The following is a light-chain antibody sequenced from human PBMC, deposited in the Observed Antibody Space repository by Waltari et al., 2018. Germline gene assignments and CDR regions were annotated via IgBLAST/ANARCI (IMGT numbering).Light chain of an antibody. J-gene: IGLJ2*01. CDR2: EVT. V-gene: IGLV2-8*01. CDR1: SSDLRTYIP. CDR3: SSSAGGNSVL. Sequence: QSALTQPPSASGSPGQSVTIPCAGTSSDLRTYIPVPWYQQHPGKSPKLMIFEVTTRPRGVPPRFSGSKSVNTASLTGSGLQADDEADYYCSSSAGGNSVLFGGGTKLTVL.